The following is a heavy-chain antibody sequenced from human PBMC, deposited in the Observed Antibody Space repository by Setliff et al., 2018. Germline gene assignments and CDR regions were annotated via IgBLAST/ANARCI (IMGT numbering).Heavy chain of an antibody. CDR2: INPNSCGT. V-gene: IGHV1-2*02. CDR1: GYTFTGYY. J-gene: IGHJ3*02. Sequence: ASVKVSCKASGYTFTGYYMHWVRQAPGQGLEWMGWINPNSCGTNYAQKFQGRVTMTRDTSISTAYMELSRLRSDDTAVYYCASGGGSSSWYDAFDIRGQGTMVTVSS. CDR3: ASGGGSSSWYDAFDI. D-gene: IGHD6-13*01.